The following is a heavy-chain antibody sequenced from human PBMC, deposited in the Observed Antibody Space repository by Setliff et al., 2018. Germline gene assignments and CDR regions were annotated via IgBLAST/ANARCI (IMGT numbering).Heavy chain of an antibody. CDR3: ASSSGGNYEAYFDY. CDR1: GFTFTSYA. J-gene: IGHJ4*02. D-gene: IGHD2-15*01. Sequence: GGSLRLSCAASGFTFTSYAMRWVRQAPGKGLEWVANINPDGSEKDYPDSVQGRFTISRDNAKNSMYLQINSLSPEDTALYYCASSSGGNYEAYFDYWGQGTLVTVSS. CDR2: INPDGSEK. V-gene: IGHV3-7*01.